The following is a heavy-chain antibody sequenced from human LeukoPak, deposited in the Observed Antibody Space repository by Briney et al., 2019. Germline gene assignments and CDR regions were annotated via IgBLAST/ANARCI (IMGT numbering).Heavy chain of an antibody. CDR3: AKDSGTYYKGFDY. D-gene: IGHD1-26*01. CDR1: GFTFSSYG. CDR2: ISYDGSNK. Sequence: GRSLRLSCAASGFTFSSYGMHWVRQAPGKGLEWVAVISYDGSNKYYADSVKGRFTISRDNSKNTLYLQMNSLRAEDTAVYYCAKDSGTYYKGFDYWGQGTLVTVSS. V-gene: IGHV3-30*18. J-gene: IGHJ4*02.